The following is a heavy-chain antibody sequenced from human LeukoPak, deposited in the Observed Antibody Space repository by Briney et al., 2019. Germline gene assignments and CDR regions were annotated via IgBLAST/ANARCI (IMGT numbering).Heavy chain of an antibody. Sequence: PGGSLRLSCAVSGFTFRGYAMIWVRQAPGKGLEWVSAIGGTSGNTYYADSVKGRFTISSDNSKNTLYLQMNRLRAEDTAVYYCARPYSSGWLPIGYWGQGTLVTVSS. V-gene: IGHV3-23*01. CDR1: GFTFRGYA. CDR3: ARPYSSGWLPIGY. J-gene: IGHJ4*02. CDR2: IGGTSGNT. D-gene: IGHD6-19*01.